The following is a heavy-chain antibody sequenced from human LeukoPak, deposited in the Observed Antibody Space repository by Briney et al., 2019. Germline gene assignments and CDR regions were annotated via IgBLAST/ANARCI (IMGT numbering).Heavy chain of an antibody. J-gene: IGHJ6*04. Sequence: SVKVSCKASGGTFSSYAISWVRQAPGQGLEWMGGIVPIFGTANYAQKFQGRVTMTRDTATSTVYMELSSLRSDDTAVYYCARAHYASSNIKVPFDVWGKGTTVTVSS. CDR1: GGTFSSYA. V-gene: IGHV1-69*05. D-gene: IGHD3-22*01. CDR2: IVPIFGTA. CDR3: ARAHYASSNIKVPFDV.